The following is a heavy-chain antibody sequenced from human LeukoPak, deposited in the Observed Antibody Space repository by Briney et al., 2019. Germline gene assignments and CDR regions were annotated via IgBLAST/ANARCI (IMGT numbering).Heavy chain of an antibody. J-gene: IGHJ3*02. CDR1: GSSFTSYW. V-gene: IGHV5-51*01. D-gene: IGHD3-10*01. Sequence: GASLKISCKGSGSSFTSYWIGWVRQMPGKGLEWMGIIYPGDSDTRYSPSFQGQVTISADKSISTAYLQWSSLKASDTAMYYCARRMVRGVIVDAFDIWGQGTMVTVSS. CDR3: ARRMVRGVIVDAFDI. CDR2: IYPGDSDT.